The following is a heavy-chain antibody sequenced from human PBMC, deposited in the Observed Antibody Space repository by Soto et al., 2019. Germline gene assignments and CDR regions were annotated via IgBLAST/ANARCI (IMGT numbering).Heavy chain of an antibody. CDR2: INSDGSST. V-gene: IGHV3-74*01. CDR3: ARPTYSSRLGDFQH. D-gene: IGHD6-13*01. Sequence: EVQLVESGGGLVQPGGSLRLSCAASGFTFSSYWMHWVRQAPGKGLVWVSRINSDGSSTSYADSVKGRFTISRDNAKNTLYLQMNSLRAEDTAVYYCARPTYSSRLGDFQHWGQGTLVTVSS. CDR1: GFTFSSYW. J-gene: IGHJ1*01.